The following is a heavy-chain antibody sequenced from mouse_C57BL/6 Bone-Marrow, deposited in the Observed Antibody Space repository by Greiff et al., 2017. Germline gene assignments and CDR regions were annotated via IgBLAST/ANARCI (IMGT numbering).Heavy chain of an antibody. CDR1: GFTFSSYA. V-gene: IGHV5-9-1*02. Sequence: EVKLVESGEGLVKPGGSLKLSCAASGFTFSSYAMSWVRQTPEKRLEWVGYISSGGDYIYYADTVKGRYTISRDNAGNTLYLQMSSLKSEDTAIYYCTREDLRYYFDYWGQGTTLTVSS. CDR3: TREDLRYYFDY. J-gene: IGHJ2*01. CDR2: ISSGGDYI. D-gene: IGHD1-1*01.